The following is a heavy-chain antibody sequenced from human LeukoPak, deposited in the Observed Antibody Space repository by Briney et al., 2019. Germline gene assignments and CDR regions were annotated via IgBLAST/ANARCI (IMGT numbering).Heavy chain of an antibody. CDR3: AGLDYDSSGYPRD. Sequence: SETLSLTCTVSGDSISSYYWSWIRQPPGKGLEWIGYIYYSGSTNYNPSLKSRVTISVDTSKNQFSLKLSSVTAADTAVYYCAGLDYDSSGYPRDWGQGTLVTVSS. D-gene: IGHD3-22*01. CDR1: GDSISSYY. CDR2: IYYSGST. V-gene: IGHV4-59*08. J-gene: IGHJ4*02.